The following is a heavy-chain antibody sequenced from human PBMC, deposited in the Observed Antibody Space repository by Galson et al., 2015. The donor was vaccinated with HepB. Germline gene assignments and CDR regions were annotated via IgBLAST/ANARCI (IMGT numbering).Heavy chain of an antibody. D-gene: IGHD3-22*01. Sequence: SLRLSCAASGFTFSSYAMSWVRQAPGKGLEWVSAISGSGGSTYYADSVKGRFTISRDNSKNTLYLQMNSLRAEDTAVYYCAKDYYDSSGYSLFDYWGQGTLVTVSS. CDR3: AKDYYDSSGYSLFDY. CDR2: ISGSGGST. J-gene: IGHJ4*02. V-gene: IGHV3-23*01. CDR1: GFTFSSYA.